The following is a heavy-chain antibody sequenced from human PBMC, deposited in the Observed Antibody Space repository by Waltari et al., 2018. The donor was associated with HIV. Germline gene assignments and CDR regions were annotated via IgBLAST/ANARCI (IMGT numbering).Heavy chain of an antibody. CDR1: GGSFSGYY. CDR3: ARGVPDKAIFGVWRNWFDP. CDR2: INHSGST. D-gene: IGHD3-3*01. Sequence: QVQLQQWGAGLLKPSETLSLTCAVYGGSFSGYYWSWIRQPPGKGLEWIGEINHSGSTNNNPSLKSRVTIAVDTSKNQFSLQLSSVTAADTAVYYCARGVPDKAIFGVWRNWFDPWGQGTLVTVSS. V-gene: IGHV4-34*01. J-gene: IGHJ5*02.